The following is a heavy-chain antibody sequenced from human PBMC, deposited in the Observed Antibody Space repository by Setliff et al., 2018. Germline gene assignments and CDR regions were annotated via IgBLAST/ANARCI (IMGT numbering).Heavy chain of an antibody. V-gene: IGHV3-73*01. CDR2: VRTKGSTYAT. D-gene: IGHD6-6*01. CDR1: GFSFSAVA. J-gene: IGHJ4*02. CDR3: AKSSGSSSSTNLEY. Sequence: PGGSLRLSCAASGFSFSAVAMHWVRQASGKGLEWVGRVRTKGSTYATSYAASVEGRFIIARDDSKNTTYLQMNSLTVEDTAVYYCAKSSGSSSSTNLEYLGPGTLVTVPQ.